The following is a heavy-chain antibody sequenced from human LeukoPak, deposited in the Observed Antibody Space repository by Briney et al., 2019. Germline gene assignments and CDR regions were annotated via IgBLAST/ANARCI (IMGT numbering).Heavy chain of an antibody. J-gene: IGHJ5*02. D-gene: IGHD5-18*01. V-gene: IGHV4-34*01. CDR2: INHSGST. CDR1: GGSFSGYY. Sequence: SETLSLTCAVYGGSFSGYYWSWIRQPPGKGLEWIGEINHSGSTNYNPSLKSRVTISVDTSKNQFPLKLSSVTAADTAVYYCARVGTAMVTRGWFDPWGQGTLVTVSS. CDR3: ARVGTAMVTRGWFDP.